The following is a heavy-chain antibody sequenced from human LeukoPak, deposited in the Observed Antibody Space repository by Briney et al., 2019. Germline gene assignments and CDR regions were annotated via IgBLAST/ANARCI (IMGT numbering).Heavy chain of an antibody. CDR2: INPSGGST. J-gene: IGHJ4*02. D-gene: IGHD1-26*01. V-gene: IGHV1-46*01. CDR3: ARAAIVGADYFDY. CDR1: GYTFTGYY. Sequence: ASVKVSCKASGYTFTGYYMHWVRQAPGQGLEWMGIINPSGGSTSYAQKFQGRVTMTRDMSTSTVYMELSSLRSEDTAVYYCARAAIVGADYFDYWGQGTLVTVSS.